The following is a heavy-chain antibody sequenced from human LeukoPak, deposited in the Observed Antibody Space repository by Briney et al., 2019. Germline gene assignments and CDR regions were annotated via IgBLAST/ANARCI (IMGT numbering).Heavy chain of an antibody. CDR3: ARAFITMVRGAPGY. CDR2: ISSSSSYI. Sequence: GGSLRLSCAASGFTFSSYGMHWVRQAPGKGLEWVSSISSSSSYIYYADSVKGRFTISRDNAKNSLYLQMNSLRAEDTAVYYCARAFITMVRGAPGYWGQGTLVTVSS. V-gene: IGHV3-21*01. D-gene: IGHD3-10*01. CDR1: GFTFSSYG. J-gene: IGHJ4*02.